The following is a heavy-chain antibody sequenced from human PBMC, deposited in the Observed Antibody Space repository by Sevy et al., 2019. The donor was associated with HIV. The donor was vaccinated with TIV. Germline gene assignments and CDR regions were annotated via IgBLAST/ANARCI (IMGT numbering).Heavy chain of an antibody. CDR2: ISSSSSTI. CDR1: GLTFSTYS. Sequence: GGSLRLSCAASGLTFSTYSMNWVRQVPGKGLEWVSYISSSSSTIYYADSVKGRFTISRDNAKNSLYLQMNSLRAEDTAVYYCASPLPFYYGSGSEEFDYWGRGTLVTVSS. V-gene: IGHV3-48*01. D-gene: IGHD3-10*01. J-gene: IGHJ4*02. CDR3: ASPLPFYYGSGSEEFDY.